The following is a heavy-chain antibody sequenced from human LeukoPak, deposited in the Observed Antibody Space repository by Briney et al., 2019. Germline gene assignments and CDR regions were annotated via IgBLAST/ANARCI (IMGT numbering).Heavy chain of an antibody. CDR1: GGTFSSYA. CDR2: IIPILGIA. D-gene: IGHD6-13*01. V-gene: IGHV1-69*04. CDR3: ARDASSSWYQYYYYYMDV. Sequence: SVKVSCKASGGTFSSYAISWVRQAPGQGLEWMGRIIPILGIANYAQKFQGRVTITADKSTSTAYMELSSLRSEDTAVYYCARDASSSWYQYYYYYMDVWGKGTTVTVSS. J-gene: IGHJ6*03.